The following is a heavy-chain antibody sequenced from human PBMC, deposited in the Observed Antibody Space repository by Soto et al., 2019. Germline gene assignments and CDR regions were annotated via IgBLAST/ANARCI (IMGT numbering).Heavy chain of an antibody. J-gene: IGHJ3*02. CDR1: GYTFTGYY. CDR2: INPNSGGT. CDR3: AREVRLMITYAFDS. V-gene: IGHV1-2*04. Sequence: ASVKVSCKASGYTFTGYYMHWVRQAPGQGLEWMGWINPNSGGTNYAQKFQGWVTMTRDTSISTAYMELSRLRSDDTAVYYCAREVRLMITYAFDSWGQGTMVTVPS. D-gene: IGHD3-16*01.